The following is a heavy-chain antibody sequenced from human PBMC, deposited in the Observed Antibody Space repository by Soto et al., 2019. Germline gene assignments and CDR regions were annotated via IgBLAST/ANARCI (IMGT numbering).Heavy chain of an antibody. CDR2: VYYTGSA. J-gene: IGHJ5*02. Sequence: PSETLSLTCTVSGDSVSSGNYYWSWIRQPPGKGLEWIGHVYYTGSANYNPSHKSRVTVSVDTSKNQFSLKLSSVTAADTAVYYCAKIPVDTYMINWFDPWGQGTLVTVSS. V-gene: IGHV4-61*01. D-gene: IGHD5-18*01. CDR3: AKIPVDTYMINWFDP. CDR1: GDSVSSGNYY.